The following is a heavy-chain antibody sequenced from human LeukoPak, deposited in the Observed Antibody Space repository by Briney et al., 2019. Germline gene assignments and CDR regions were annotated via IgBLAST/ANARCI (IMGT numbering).Heavy chain of an antibody. D-gene: IGHD3-3*01. Sequence: PGGSLRLSCAACGFTFSIYGMHWVRQAPGKGLEWVAVISYDGSNKYYADSVKGRFTISRDNSKNTLYLQMNSLRAEDTAVYYCARDLNDFWSGINYYYYYGMDVWGQGTTVTVSS. CDR2: ISYDGSNK. J-gene: IGHJ6*02. V-gene: IGHV3-30*03. CDR3: ARDLNDFWSGINYYYYYGMDV. CDR1: GFTFSIYG.